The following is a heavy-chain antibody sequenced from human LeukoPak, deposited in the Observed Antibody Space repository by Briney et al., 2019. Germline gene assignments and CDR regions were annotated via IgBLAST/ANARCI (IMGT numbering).Heavy chain of an antibody. CDR1: GFTFSSYS. Sequence: SGGSLRLSCAASGFTFSSYSMNWVRQAPGKGLEWVSYISSSSSTIYYADSVKGRFTISRDNAKNSLYLQMNSLRAEDAAVYYCARDKGQLGYWGQGTLVTVSS. V-gene: IGHV3-48*04. J-gene: IGHJ4*02. CDR3: ARDKGQLGY. D-gene: IGHD5-24*01. CDR2: ISSSSSTI.